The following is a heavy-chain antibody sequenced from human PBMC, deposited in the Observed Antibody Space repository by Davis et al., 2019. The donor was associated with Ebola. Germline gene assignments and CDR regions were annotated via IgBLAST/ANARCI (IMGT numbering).Heavy chain of an antibody. CDR2: ISSRSYNK. V-gene: IGHV3-21*01. CDR1: GLPFSSYS. CDR3: ARSNV. Sequence: PAGSLPLSCAASGLPFSSYSMSWVRQAPGQGLEWVSSISSRSYNKYYADSVKGRFIISRDNAKNSLYLHMNSLRAEDTAVYYCARSNVWGQGTTVTVSS. J-gene: IGHJ6*02.